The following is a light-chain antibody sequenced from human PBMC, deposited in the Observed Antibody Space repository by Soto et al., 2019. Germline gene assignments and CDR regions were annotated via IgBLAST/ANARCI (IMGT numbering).Light chain of an antibody. J-gene: IGKJ4*01. Sequence: DIHLTQSPSFLSSSLGDRVTITCRASLDVSTSLAWYQHKPGKAPKVLISAASNLQSGVPSRFSGSGSGTVFTLTISSLQPEDFATYFCQQSYTLSPLTFGGGTKVDIK. CDR3: QQSYTLSPLT. CDR2: AAS. V-gene: IGKV1-39*01. CDR1: LDVSTS.